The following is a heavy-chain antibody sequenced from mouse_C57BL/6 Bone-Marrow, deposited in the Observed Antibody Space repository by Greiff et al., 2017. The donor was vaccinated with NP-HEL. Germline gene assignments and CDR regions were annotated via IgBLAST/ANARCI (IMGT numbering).Heavy chain of an antibody. J-gene: IGHJ1*03. CDR3: ARHGGLYYDYDDWYFDV. Sequence: EVQVVESGGDLVKPGGSLKLSCAASGFTFSSYGMSWVRQTPDKRLEWVATISSGGSYTYYPDSVKGRFTISRDNAKNTLYLQMSSLKSEDTAMYYCARHGGLYYDYDDWYFDVWGTGTTVTVSS. CDR1: GFTFSSYG. V-gene: IGHV5-6*01. CDR2: ISSGGSYT. D-gene: IGHD2-4*01.